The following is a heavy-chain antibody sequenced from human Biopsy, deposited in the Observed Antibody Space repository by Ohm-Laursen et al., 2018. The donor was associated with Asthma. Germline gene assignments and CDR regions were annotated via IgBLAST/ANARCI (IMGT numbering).Heavy chain of an antibody. D-gene: IGHD1-26*01. Sequence: SLRLSCAAPRFTFHNYVMHWVRQAPGKGLEWVAGIFFDGSNKYYADSVKGRFTISRDNSKNTLYLQMNSLRAEDSAVYYCARDFGCGSYFVGTTFDYWGQGALVTVSS. V-gene: IGHV3-30-3*01. J-gene: IGHJ4*02. CDR3: ARDFGCGSYFVGTTFDY. CDR2: IFFDGSNK. CDR1: RFTFHNYV.